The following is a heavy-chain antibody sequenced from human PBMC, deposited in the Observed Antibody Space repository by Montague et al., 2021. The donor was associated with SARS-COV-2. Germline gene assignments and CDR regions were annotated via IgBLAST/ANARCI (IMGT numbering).Heavy chain of an antibody. CDR3: ARAAAGYYYYGMDV. J-gene: IGHJ6*02. V-gene: IGHV3-23*01. CDR2: ISGSGGST. CDR1: GFTFSSYA. Sequence: SLRLSCAASGFTFSSYAMSWVRQAPGKGLERVSAISGSGGSTYYADSVKGRFTISRDNSKNTLYLQMNSLRAEGTAVYYCARAAAGYYYYGMDVWGQGTTVTVSS. D-gene: IGHD6-13*01.